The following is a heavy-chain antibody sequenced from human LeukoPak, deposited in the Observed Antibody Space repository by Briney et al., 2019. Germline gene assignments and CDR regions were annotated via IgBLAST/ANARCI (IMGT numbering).Heavy chain of an antibody. CDR2: ISGSGGST. J-gene: IGHJ4*02. CDR1: GFTFSSYA. Sequence: GGSLRLSCAASGFTFSSYAMSWVRQAPGKGLEWVSAISGSGGSTYYADSVKGRFSISRDNSKSMLSLQMNSLRAEDTAAYYCAKAEGSGYYYTAFYFDDWGQGTLVTVSS. D-gene: IGHD3-22*01. V-gene: IGHV3-23*01. CDR3: AKAEGSGYYYTAFYFDD.